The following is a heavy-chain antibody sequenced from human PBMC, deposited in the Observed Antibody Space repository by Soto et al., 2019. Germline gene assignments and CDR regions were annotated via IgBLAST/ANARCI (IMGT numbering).Heavy chain of an antibody. CDR2: ISGRGRNT. V-gene: IGHV3-23*01. CDR1: GFTFTSYA. J-gene: IGHJ4*02. CDR3: TRDRATFDY. D-gene: IGHD1-26*01. Sequence: PGGSLRPSCAASGFTFTSYAMSWVRLSPGKGLEWVSAISGRGRNTFYADSVMGRFTISRDNSKHTVLLQMNNLRAEDRAGYCCTRDRATFDYWGQGTLVTVSS.